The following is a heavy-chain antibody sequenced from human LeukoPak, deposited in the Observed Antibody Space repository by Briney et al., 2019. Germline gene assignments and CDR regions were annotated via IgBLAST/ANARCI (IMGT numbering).Heavy chain of an antibody. CDR3: ARDPAYEYVWGTYRPDPYFDY. Sequence: PGRSLRLSCAASGFTFSSYGMHWVRQAPGKGLEWVAGTSKDGSYKHYADSVKGRFTISRDNSKNTLYLQMNGLTADDTAVYYCARDPAYEYVWGTYRPDPYFDYWGQGALVTVSP. D-gene: IGHD3-16*02. V-gene: IGHV3-30*03. CDR2: TSKDGSYK. J-gene: IGHJ4*02. CDR1: GFTFSSYG.